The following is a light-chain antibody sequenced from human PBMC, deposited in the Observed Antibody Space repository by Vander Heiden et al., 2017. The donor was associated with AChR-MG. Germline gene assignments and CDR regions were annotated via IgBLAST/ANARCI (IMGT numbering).Light chain of an antibody. V-gene: IGLV2-8*01. J-gene: IGLJ1*01. CDR3: SSYAGSNNYV. Sequence: QSALTQPPSASGSPGQSVTISCTGTSSDVGGYNSVSWYQHHPGKAPKLRIYEVSKRPSGVPDRFSGSKSGNTASLTVSGLQAEDEADYYCSSYAGSNNYVFGTGTKVTVL. CDR2: EVS. CDR1: SSDVGGYNS.